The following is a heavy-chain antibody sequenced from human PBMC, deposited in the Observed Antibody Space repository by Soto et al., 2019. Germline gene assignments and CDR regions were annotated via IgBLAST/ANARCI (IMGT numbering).Heavy chain of an antibody. D-gene: IGHD3-22*01. CDR3: ARKDKSGYFNWFDP. CDR2: IFPSDSDT. V-gene: IGHV5-51*01. J-gene: IGHJ5*02. Sequence: GESLKISCRTSGYRFTSYWIAWVRQMPGKGLEWMGIIFPSDSDTRYSPSFQGQVTISADRSTSTVLLQWASLKASDTAVYFCARKDKSGYFNWFDPWGQGTLVTVSS. CDR1: GYRFTSYW.